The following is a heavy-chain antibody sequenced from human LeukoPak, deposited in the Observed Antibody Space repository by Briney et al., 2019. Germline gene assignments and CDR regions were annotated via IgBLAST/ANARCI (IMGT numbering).Heavy chain of an antibody. J-gene: IGHJ4*02. V-gene: IGHV4-31*03. CDR2: IYYSGST. Sequence: SETLSLTCTVSGGSISSGGYYWSWIRQHPGKGLEWIGYIYYSGSTYYNPSLKSRVTISVDTSKNQFSLKLSSVTAADTAVYYCARVCRDGYNCGDYWGQGTLVTVSS. CDR3: ARVCRDGYNCGDY. CDR1: GGSISSGGYY. D-gene: IGHD5-24*01.